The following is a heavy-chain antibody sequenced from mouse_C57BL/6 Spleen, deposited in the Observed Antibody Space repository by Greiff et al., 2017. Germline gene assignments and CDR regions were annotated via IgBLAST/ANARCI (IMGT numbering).Heavy chain of an antibody. CDR2: IDPSDSET. CDR3: ARCSDYDGSSPWFAY. Sequence: VQLQQPGAELVRPGSSVKLSCKASGYTFTSYWMHWVKQRPIQGLEWIGNIDPSDSETHYNQKFKDKATLTVDKSSSTAYMQLSSLTSEDSAVYYCARCSDYDGSSPWFAYWGQGTRVTVAA. J-gene: IGHJ3*01. CDR1: GYTFTSYW. D-gene: IGHD1-1*01. V-gene: IGHV1-52*01.